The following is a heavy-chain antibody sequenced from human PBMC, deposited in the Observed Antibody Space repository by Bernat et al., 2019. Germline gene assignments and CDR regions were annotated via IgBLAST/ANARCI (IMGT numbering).Heavy chain of an antibody. Sequence: EVHLVESGGGLVKPGESLRVSCAASGFIFINAWMSWVRQAPGKGLEWVGRIRSRPSGGTTDYAAPVKGRFTISRDDSTNTLYLQMNNLKTEDTAMYYCLKEDFDFWTWGQGTLVTVS. J-gene: IGHJ5*02. D-gene: IGHD3-3*01. V-gene: IGHV3-15*01. CDR3: LKEDFDFWT. CDR1: GFIFINAW. CDR2: IRSRPSGGTT.